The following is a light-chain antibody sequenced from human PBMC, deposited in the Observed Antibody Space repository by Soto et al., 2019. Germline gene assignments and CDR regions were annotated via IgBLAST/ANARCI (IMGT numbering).Light chain of an antibody. J-gene: IGLJ3*02. CDR3: SSYTSSSTWV. CDR1: SSYVGGYNY. Sequence: QSALTQPASLSGSPGQSITISCTGTSSYVGGYNYVSWYQQHPGKATKLMIYEVSNRPSGVSNRFSGSKSGNTASLTISGLKAEAEADYYCSSYTSSSTWVFGGGTKVTVL. V-gene: IGLV2-14*01. CDR2: EVS.